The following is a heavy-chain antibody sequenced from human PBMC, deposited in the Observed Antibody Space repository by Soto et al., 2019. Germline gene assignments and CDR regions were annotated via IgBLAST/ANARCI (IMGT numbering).Heavy chain of an antibody. CDR3: ARLGFYYGSGSYLGYYYYYGMDV. J-gene: IGHJ6*02. D-gene: IGHD3-10*01. CDR1: GYTFTSYG. Sequence: ASVKVSCKASGYTFTSYGISWVRQAPGQGLEWMGWISAYNGNTNYAPKFQGRVTMTTDTSTSTAYMELRSLRSDDTAVYYCARLGFYYGSGSYLGYYYYYGMDVWGQGTTVTVSS. V-gene: IGHV1-18*01. CDR2: ISAYNGNT.